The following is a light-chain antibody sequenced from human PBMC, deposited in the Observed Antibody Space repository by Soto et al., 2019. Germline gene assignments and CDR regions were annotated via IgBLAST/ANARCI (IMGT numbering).Light chain of an antibody. Sequence: DIHMTQSPSTLSASIGDRVTITCRASESIRTWLAWYQHKPGKAPNLLIYEVSTLHSGVPSRFSGSGSGTEFTLTISSLRPDDFATYYCQHYSGDRATFGQGTKVDI. CDR1: ESIRTW. V-gene: IGKV1-5*03. CDR3: QHYSGDRAT. J-gene: IGKJ1*01. CDR2: EVS.